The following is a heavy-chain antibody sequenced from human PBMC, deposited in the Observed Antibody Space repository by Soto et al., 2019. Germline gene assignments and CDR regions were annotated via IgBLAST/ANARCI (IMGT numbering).Heavy chain of an antibody. CDR2: IYYSGST. D-gene: IGHD4-17*01. Sequence: PSETLSLTCTVSGSSISSYYWSWIRQPPGKGLEWIGYIYYSGSTNYSPSLKSRVTISVDTSKNQFSLKLSSVTAADTAVYYCARRYGYAFDIWGQGTMVTVSS. V-gene: IGHV4-59*01. CDR3: ARRYGYAFDI. J-gene: IGHJ3*02. CDR1: GSSISSYY.